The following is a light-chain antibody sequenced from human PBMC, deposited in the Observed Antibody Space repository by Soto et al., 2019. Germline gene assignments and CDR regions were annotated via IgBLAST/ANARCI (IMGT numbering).Light chain of an antibody. J-gene: IGKJ1*01. Sequence: EVVMTQSPATLSVSPGERATLFCRASQSVTSNYLAWYQQKPGQAPRLLIYGVSNRATGVPDRFSGSGSGTEFTLTISRLQSEDFAVYYCQQYNNWPPWTFGQGTKVDIK. V-gene: IGKV3D-15*01. CDR2: GVS. CDR1: QSVTSN. CDR3: QQYNNWPPWT.